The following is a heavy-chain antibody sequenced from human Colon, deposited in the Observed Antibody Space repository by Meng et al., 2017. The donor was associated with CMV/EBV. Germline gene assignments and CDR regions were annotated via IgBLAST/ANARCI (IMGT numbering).Heavy chain of an antibody. D-gene: IGHD3-3*01. CDR2: INTLENSI. Sequence: SCKASGFTFSNYEMNWVRQAPGKGLEWVAYINTLENSIFYADSVKGRFTISRDNAKNSLHLQMNSLRVEDSAVYYCARGGHNYDFWSGYSNWFDPWGQGTLVTVSS. J-gene: IGHJ5*02. V-gene: IGHV3-48*03. CDR3: ARGGHNYDFWSGYSNWFDP. CDR1: GFTFSNYE.